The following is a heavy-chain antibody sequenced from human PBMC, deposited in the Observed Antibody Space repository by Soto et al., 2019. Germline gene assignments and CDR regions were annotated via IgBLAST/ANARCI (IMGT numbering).Heavy chain of an antibody. CDR1: GYTFTAYA. CDR3: ARDVSSSIDC. V-gene: IGHV1-3*01. CDR2: INAGNGDT. J-gene: IGHJ4*02. D-gene: IGHD6-6*01. Sequence: QVQLVQSGAEVKEPGASVKVSCKASGYTFTAYALHWVRQAPGHRLEWMGWINAGNGDTKYSQKFPDRVTITRDTSANIAYMEMSSLRSEDTTVYYCARDVSSSIDCWGQGTLVTVSS.